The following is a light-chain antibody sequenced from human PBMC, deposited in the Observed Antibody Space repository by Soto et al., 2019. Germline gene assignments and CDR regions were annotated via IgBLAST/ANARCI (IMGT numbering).Light chain of an antibody. CDR3: QKYNSAPWT. V-gene: IGKV1-27*01. CDR2: AAS. J-gene: IGKJ1*01. Sequence: DLKMTQSPSSLSDSVGDRFTLTCRASQGISNYLAWYQQKPGTVPKLLISAASTLQTGVPSRFSGGGSGTDFTLTISSLQPEDVATYYCQKYNSAPWTFAQGTKVDVK. CDR1: QGISNY.